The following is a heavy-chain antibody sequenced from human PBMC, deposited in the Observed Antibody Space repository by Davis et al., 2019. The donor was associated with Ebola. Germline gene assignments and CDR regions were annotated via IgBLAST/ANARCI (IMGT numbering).Heavy chain of an antibody. CDR1: GGSISSHY. J-gene: IGHJ4*02. V-gene: IGHV4-4*07. Sequence: PSGTLSPTCTVSGGSISSHYWSWIRQPAGKGLEWIGRIYTSGRTNYNPSLKSRVTMSVDTSKNQFSLRLSSVTAADTAVYYCVRDGCPGGSCYCGDYWGQGTLVTVSS. CDR2: IYTSGRT. CDR3: VRDGCPGGSCYCGDY. D-gene: IGHD2-15*01.